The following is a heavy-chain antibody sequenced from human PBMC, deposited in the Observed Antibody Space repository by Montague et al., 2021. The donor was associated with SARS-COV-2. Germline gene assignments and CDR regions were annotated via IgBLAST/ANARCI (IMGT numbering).Heavy chain of an antibody. J-gene: IGHJ4*02. Sequence: PALVKPTQTLTLTCTFSGFSLSTSGMRASWIRQPPGKALEWLARIDWDDDKFYSTSLKTRLTISKGTSKNQVVPTMTNMDPVDTATYYCARSYYDILTAYYTPFDYWGQGTLVTVSS. CDR2: IDWDDDK. D-gene: IGHD3-9*01. CDR1: GFSLSTSGMR. CDR3: ARSYYDILTAYYTPFDY. V-gene: IGHV2-70*04.